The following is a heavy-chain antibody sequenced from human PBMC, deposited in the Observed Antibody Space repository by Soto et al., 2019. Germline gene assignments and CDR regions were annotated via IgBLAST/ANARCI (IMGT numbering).Heavy chain of an antibody. CDR1: GGTFSNYG. CDR3: ARGVQWLVQLHYYYYGMDV. CDR2: IIRVFGTT. V-gene: IGHV1-69*13. D-gene: IGHD6-19*01. J-gene: IGHJ6*02. Sequence: SVKVSCKASGGTFSNYGISWVRQAPGQGLEWMGGIIRVFGTTNYAQKFQGRVTITGDESTSTAYMELSRLRSDDTAVYYCARGVQWLVQLHYYYYGMDVWGQGTTVTVSS.